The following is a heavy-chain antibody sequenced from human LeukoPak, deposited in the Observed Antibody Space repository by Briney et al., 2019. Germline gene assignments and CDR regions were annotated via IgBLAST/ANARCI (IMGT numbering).Heavy chain of an antibody. CDR2: IKQDGSEE. Sequence: GGSLRLSCVASEFGFGRDWISWVRQAPGKGLEWVACIKQDGSEEYYVGSVRGRFTVSVDNGKNSLYLQMNSLRAEDTARYYCATLDSTKSVFWGRGTAVTVSS. CDR3: ATLDSTKSVF. D-gene: IGHD2-2*01. CDR1: EFGFGRDW. V-gene: IGHV3-7*01. J-gene: IGHJ1*01.